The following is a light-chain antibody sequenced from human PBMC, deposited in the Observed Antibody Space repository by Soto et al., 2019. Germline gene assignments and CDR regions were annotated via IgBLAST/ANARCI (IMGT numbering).Light chain of an antibody. V-gene: IGKV3-20*01. CDR2: GAS. Sequence: EIVLTQSPGALSLSPGERAALSCRASQSVSSTYLAWYQQKPGQAPRLLIYGASSRATGIPDRFSGSGSGTNFPLTISRMEPEDFAVYYCQHYGSSPPMYTFGQGTKLEIK. CDR1: QSVSSTY. CDR3: QHYGSSPPMYT. J-gene: IGKJ2*01.